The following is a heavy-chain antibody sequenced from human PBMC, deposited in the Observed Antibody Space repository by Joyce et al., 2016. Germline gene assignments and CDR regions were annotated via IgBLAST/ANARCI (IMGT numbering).Heavy chain of an antibody. J-gene: IGHJ3*02. CDR2: IKGDGSIT. CDR1: GFTLSNYW. Sequence: EEQLVESGGGLVQPGGSLRFSCVASGFTLSNYWVYWVRQSPGEGLVWVSRIKGDGSITAYADSVKGRFIISRDNGKNTVYMEMNSLRAEDTAVYYCTRDFYYGGFDIWGQGTMVAVSP. CDR3: TRDFYYGGFDI. D-gene: IGHD3-10*01. V-gene: IGHV3-74*01.